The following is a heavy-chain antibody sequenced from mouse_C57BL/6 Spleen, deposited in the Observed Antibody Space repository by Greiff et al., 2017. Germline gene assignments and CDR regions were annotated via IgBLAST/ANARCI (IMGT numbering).Heavy chain of an antibody. Sequence: QVPLKVSGPGILQSSQTLSLTCSFSGFSLSTSGMGVSWSRQPSGKGLEWLADIYWDDDKRYNPSLKSRLTISKDTYRNQVFLKITSVDTADTATFYCARSGGYGGSYAWYFDVWGTRTTVTDS. CDR3: ARSGGYGGSYAWYFDV. J-gene: IGHJ1*03. D-gene: IGHD1-1*01. CDR1: GFSLSTSGMG. CDR2: IYWDDDK. V-gene: IGHV8-12*01.